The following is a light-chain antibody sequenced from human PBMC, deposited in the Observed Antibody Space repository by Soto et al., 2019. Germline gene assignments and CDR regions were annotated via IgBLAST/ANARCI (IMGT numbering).Light chain of an antibody. CDR3: HQSYSPPDT. CDR1: QSIDTH. Sequence: RGTQCPSPLSASVGSRFAITCRASQSIDTHLDWYQQQPGKAPNPLIYKASSLQSGVPSRFSGSGSGTDFTLTIRSLQPDDSATYYCHQSYSPPDTFGQGTTGDIK. CDR2: KAS. J-gene: IGKJ1*01. V-gene: IGKV1-39*01.